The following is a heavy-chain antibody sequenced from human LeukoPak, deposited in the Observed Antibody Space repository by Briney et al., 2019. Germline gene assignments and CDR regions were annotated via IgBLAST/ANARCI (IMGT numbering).Heavy chain of an antibody. CDR3: ARLTDS. CDR1: DASISGSSFY. J-gene: IGHJ4*02. V-gene: IGHV4-39*01. CDR2: IFHSGTT. Sequence: SETLSLTCTATDASISGSSFYWGSIRQPPGKGLEWIASIFHSGTTYYNPSLESRVTIAVDTSKNQFSLRLTSVTAADTAVYYCARLTDSWGQGTLVTVSS.